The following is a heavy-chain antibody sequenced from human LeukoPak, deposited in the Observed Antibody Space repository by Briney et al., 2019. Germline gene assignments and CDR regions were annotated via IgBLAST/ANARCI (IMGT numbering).Heavy chain of an antibody. V-gene: IGHV4-59*06. J-gene: IGHJ4*02. CDR3: ASYGDYSYYFDY. CDR2: IYYSGST. Sequence: PSETLSLTCTVSGGSISSYYWSWLRQPPGKGLEWIGYIYYSGSTYYNPSLKSRVTISVDTSKNQFSLKLSSVTAADTAVYYCASYGDYSYYFDYWGQGTLVTVSS. CDR1: GGSISSYY. D-gene: IGHD4-17*01.